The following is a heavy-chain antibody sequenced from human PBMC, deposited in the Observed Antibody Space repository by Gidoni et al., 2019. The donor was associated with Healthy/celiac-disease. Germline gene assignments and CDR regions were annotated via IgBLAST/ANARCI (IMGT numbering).Heavy chain of an antibody. Sequence: QVQLVQSGAEVTKPGSSVKVSCKASGGTFSSYAISWVRQAPGQGLEWMGGIIPIFGTANYAQKFQGRVTITADESTSTAYMELSSLRSEDTAVYYCARDLKADYGDYEIYGMDVWGQGTTVTVSS. CDR3: ARDLKADYGDYEIYGMDV. D-gene: IGHD4-17*01. V-gene: IGHV1-69*01. CDR2: IIPIFGTA. J-gene: IGHJ6*02. CDR1: GGTFSSYA.